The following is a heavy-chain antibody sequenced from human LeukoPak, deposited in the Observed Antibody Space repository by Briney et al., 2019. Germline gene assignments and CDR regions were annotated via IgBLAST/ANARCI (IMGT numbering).Heavy chain of an antibody. CDR1: GGSISSSSYY. Sequence: PSETLSLTCTVSGGSISSSSYYWGWIRQPPGQGLEWIGSIYYSGSTYYNPSLKSRVTISVDTSKNQFSLKLSSVTAADTAVYYCARQYCSGGSCYFGYYYGMDVWGQGTTVTVSS. CDR2: IYYSGST. J-gene: IGHJ6*02. CDR3: ARQYCSGGSCYFGYYYGMDV. D-gene: IGHD2-15*01. V-gene: IGHV4-39*01.